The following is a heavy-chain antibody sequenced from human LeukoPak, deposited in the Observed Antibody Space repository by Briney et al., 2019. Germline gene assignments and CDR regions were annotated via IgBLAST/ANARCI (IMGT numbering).Heavy chain of an antibody. CDR3: VREHSVAGPRYTFDC. J-gene: IGHJ4*02. CDR2: ISYDGSEK. V-gene: IGHV3-30*04. D-gene: IGHD6-19*01. CDR1: GFTFSSYA. Sequence: GGSLRLSCAASGFTFSSYAMHWVRQAPGKGLEWVAGISYDGSEKYYADSVKGRFTISRDNSKNTLYVQMNSLRVDDTAVYHCVREHSVAGPRYTFDCWGQGTLVTVSS.